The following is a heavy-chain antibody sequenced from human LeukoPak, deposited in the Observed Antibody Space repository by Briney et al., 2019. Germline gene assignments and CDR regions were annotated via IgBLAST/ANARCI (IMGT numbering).Heavy chain of an antibody. Sequence: GGSLRLSCAASEFTFSSYSMSWVRQAPGKGLDWVSSISSSSSYIYYADSLKGRFTISRDNARDSLYLQMNRLRAEDTAVYYCARGNRCSGGRCSYYFDYWGQGTLVTVSS. D-gene: IGHD2-15*01. J-gene: IGHJ4*02. CDR3: ARGNRCSGGRCSYYFDY. CDR1: EFTFSSYS. V-gene: IGHV3-21*01. CDR2: ISSSSSYI.